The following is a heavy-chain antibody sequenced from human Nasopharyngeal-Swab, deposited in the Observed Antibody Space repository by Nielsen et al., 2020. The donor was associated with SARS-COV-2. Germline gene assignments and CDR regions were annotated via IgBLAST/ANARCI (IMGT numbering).Heavy chain of an antibody. Sequence: ASVKVSCKVSGYTLTELSMHWVRQAPGKGLEWMGGFDPEDGETIYAQKFQGRVTMTEDTSTDTAYMELSSLRSEDTAVYCCATILSDGWTPFDYWGQGTLVTVSS. D-gene: IGHD5-24*01. CDR2: FDPEDGET. CDR1: GYTLTELS. V-gene: IGHV1-24*01. CDR3: ATILSDGWTPFDY. J-gene: IGHJ4*02.